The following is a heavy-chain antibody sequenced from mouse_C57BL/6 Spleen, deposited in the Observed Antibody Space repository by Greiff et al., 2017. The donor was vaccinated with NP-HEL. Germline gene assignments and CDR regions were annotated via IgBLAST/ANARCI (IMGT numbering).Heavy chain of an antibody. J-gene: IGHJ1*03. CDR1: GYAFSSYW. CDR2: IYPGDGDT. Sequence: VQLQQSGAELVKPGASVKISCKASGYAFSSYWMNWVKQRPGKGLEWIGQIYPGDGDTNYNGKFKGKATLTADKSSITAYMKLSSLTSEDSAVYFCARARYYYGSSYWYFDVWGTGTTVTVSS. D-gene: IGHD1-1*01. CDR3: ARARYYYGSSYWYFDV. V-gene: IGHV1-80*01.